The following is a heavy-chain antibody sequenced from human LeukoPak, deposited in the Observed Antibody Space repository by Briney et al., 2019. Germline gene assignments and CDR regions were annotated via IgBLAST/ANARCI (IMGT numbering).Heavy chain of an antibody. Sequence: SETLSLTCAVSVYSISSCCYWGWIRQPPGKGLEWIGSIYHSGSTHYNVSLKSRVTMSVDKSKNQFSLKLSSVTAEDTAVYYCARDRRGNDEFDYWGQGILVTVSS. CDR3: ARDRRGNDEFDY. D-gene: IGHD5-12*01. V-gene: IGHV4-38-2*02. CDR2: IYHSGST. J-gene: IGHJ4*02. CDR1: VYSISSCCY.